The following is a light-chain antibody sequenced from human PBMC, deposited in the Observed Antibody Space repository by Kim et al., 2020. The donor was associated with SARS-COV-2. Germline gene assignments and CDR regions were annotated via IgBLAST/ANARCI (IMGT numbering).Light chain of an antibody. CDR3: RSYTSSLWV. V-gene: IGLV2-14*03. CDR2: DVS. J-gene: IGLJ2*01. CDR1: SSDVGGYNY. Sequence: QSALTQPASVSGSPGQSITISCTGTSSDVGGYNYVSWYQQHPGTAPKLMIYDVSNRPSGVSNCFSSSNSGTTASLTISGLQAEDEADYYCRSYTSSLWVFGGGTKLTVL.